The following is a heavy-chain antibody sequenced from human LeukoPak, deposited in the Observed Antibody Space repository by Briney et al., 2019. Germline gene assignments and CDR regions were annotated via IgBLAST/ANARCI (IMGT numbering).Heavy chain of an antibody. D-gene: IGHD4-17*01. CDR1: GFCFSSFA. CDR2: ITAGQYAM. J-gene: IGHJ5*02. Sequence: GGSLRLSCAASGFCFSSFAMTWVRKPPGKGLELVSSITAGQYAMYNTDSVKGRFTISRDNSKNTLYLQMNSLRADDTAVYYCTKDPNGDYVGAFDPWGQGTLVTVSS. CDR3: TKDPNGDYVGAFDP. V-gene: IGHV3-23*01.